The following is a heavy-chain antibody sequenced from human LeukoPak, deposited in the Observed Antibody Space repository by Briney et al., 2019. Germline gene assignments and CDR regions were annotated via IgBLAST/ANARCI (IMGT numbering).Heavy chain of an antibody. D-gene: IGHD3-10*01. CDR3: AKGDPYGSGSYPVDY. J-gene: IGHJ4*02. CDR1: GFTFSRYG. V-gene: IGHV3-30*18. Sequence: PGGSLRLSCAASGFTFSRYGMHWVRQASGKGLEWMALISYDGSNKYYADSVKGRFTISRDNSKNTLYLQMNSLRPEDMAVYYCAKGDPYGSGSYPVDYWGQGTLVTVSS. CDR2: ISYDGSNK.